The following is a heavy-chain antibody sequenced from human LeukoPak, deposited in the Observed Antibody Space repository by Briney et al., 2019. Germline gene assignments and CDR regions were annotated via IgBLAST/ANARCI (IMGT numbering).Heavy chain of an antibody. CDR3: VRDRGTYRPIDY. Sequence: MPGGSLRLSCAASAFSLSAYNMNWVRQAPGKGLEWVSSISYTGTYIYYADSVKGRFTISRDNAQNSLYLQMNSLRAEDTAIYYCVRDRGTYRPIDYWGQGTLVTVSS. CDR2: ISYTGTYI. V-gene: IGHV3-21*04. D-gene: IGHD1-26*01. J-gene: IGHJ4*02. CDR1: AFSLSAYN.